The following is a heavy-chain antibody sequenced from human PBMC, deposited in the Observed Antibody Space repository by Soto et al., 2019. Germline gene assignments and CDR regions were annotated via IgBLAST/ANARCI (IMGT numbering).Heavy chain of an antibody. CDR1: GGPNSGYY. J-gene: IGHJ4*02. D-gene: IGHD4-17*01. CDR3: ARGDYEGYYYFDY. CDR2: IYYSGST. Sequence: TPSLTSTVPGGPNSGYYWSWLLQPPGKGLEWIGYIYYSGSTNYNPSLKSRVTISVDTSKNQFSLKLSSVTAADTAVYYCARGDYEGYYYFDYWGQGTLVTVSS. V-gene: IGHV4-59*08.